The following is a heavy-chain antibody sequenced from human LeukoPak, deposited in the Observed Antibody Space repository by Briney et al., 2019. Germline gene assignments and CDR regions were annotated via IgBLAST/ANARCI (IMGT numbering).Heavy chain of an antibody. V-gene: IGHV4-38-2*02. D-gene: IGHD3-22*01. CDR2: IYRSGST. Sequence: SQTLSLTCAVSGYSISSGYYWGWFRQPPGKGLEWIGTIYRSGSTYSNPSLKSRLTISVDTSKNQFSLKLNSLTAADTAVYYCARDRAYDSSAYHHVHFDYWGQGTLVTVSS. J-gene: IGHJ4*02. CDR1: GYSISSGYY. CDR3: ARDRAYDSSAYHHVHFDY.